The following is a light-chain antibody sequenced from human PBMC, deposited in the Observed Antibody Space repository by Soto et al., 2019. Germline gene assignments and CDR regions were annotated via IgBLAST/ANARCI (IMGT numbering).Light chain of an antibody. CDR2: GAS. V-gene: IGKV3D-20*02. Sequence: IVLTQSPGTLSLTTGERATLSCRASQSVSSTYLAWYQQKPGQAPRLLIYGASTRATGIPARFSGSGSGTEFTLIISSLEPEDFAVYYCQQRSNWPWTFGQGTKVDI. J-gene: IGKJ1*01. CDR1: QSVSSTY. CDR3: QQRSNWPWT.